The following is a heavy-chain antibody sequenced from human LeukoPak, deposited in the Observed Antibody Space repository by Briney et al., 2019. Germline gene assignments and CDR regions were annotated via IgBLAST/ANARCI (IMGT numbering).Heavy chain of an antibody. CDR2: INPNTGAT. V-gene: IGHV1-2*02. Sequence: ASVKVPCKPSGYTFTGYYLHWVRQAPGQGPEWMGWINPNTGATMYSQKFQGRVTMTRDTSVSTGYMELRSLTSDDSAVYYCARDRVGSGWPRPYYFEIWGQGTLVTVSS. CDR3: ARDRVGSGWPRPYYFEI. CDR1: GYTFTGYY. J-gene: IGHJ4*02. D-gene: IGHD6-19*01.